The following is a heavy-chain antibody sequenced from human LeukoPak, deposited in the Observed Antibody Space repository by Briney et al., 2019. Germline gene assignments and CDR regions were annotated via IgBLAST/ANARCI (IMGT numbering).Heavy chain of an antibody. CDR3: ARDAVYGGKDY. D-gene: IGHD4-23*01. Sequence: SGPLSLTCTVSGGSISSYYWSWIRQPAGKGLEWIGRIYTSGSTNYNPSLKSRVTMSVDTSKNQFSLKLSSVTAADTAVYYCARDAVYGGKDYWGQGTLVTVSS. J-gene: IGHJ4*02. V-gene: IGHV4-4*07. CDR2: IYTSGST. CDR1: GGSISSYY.